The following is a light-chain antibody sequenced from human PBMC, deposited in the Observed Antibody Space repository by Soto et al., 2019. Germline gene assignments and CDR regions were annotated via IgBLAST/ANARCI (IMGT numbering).Light chain of an antibody. CDR1: QSISGN. CDR2: GAS. Sequence: IVLTRSPGGLSVSPGEIAALGGRASQSISGNLVWYQQKPGQAPRLLIYGASSRATGIPDRFSGSGSGTDFTLTISRLEPEDFAVYYCQQYGSFTSTFGQGTKVDIK. CDR3: QQYGSFTST. J-gene: IGKJ1*01. V-gene: IGKV3-20*01.